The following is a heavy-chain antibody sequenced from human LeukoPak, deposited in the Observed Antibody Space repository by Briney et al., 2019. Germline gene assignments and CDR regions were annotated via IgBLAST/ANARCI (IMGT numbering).Heavy chain of an antibody. CDR2: ISGSGGEI. CDR3: ARDVLGLWGYSYRCGIDS. J-gene: IGHJ4*02. D-gene: IGHD3-16*01. V-gene: IGHV3-23*01. CDR1: GFTFSSSS. Sequence: GGSLRLSCAASGFTFSSSSMSWVRQAPGKGLEWVSNISGSGGEIYYGDSEKGRFTISRDNSKNTLYLQMNSLRAEDTAVYYCARDVLGLWGYSYRCGIDSWGQGALVTVPS.